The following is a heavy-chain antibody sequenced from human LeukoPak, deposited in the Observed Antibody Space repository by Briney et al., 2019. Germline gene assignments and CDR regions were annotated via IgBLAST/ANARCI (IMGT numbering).Heavy chain of an antibody. J-gene: IGHJ4*02. Sequence: TGGSLRLSRAASGFTSSSYGMHWVRQAPGKGLEWVAVISYDGSNKYYADSVKGRFTISRDNSKNTLYLQMNSLRAEDTAVYYCAKVGSGSYWGQGTLVTVSS. CDR3: AKVGSGSY. D-gene: IGHD1-26*01. V-gene: IGHV3-30*18. CDR1: GFTSSSYG. CDR2: ISYDGSNK.